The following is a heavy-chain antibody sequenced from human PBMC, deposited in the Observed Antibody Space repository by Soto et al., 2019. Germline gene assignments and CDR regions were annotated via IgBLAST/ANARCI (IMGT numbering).Heavy chain of an antibody. D-gene: IGHD2-21*02. J-gene: IGHJ4*02. CDR1: GYTFTSYA. CDR3: ARALVVVTEPDY. Sequence: QVQLVQSGAEEKKPGASVKVSCKASGYTFTSYAMHWVRQAPGQRLEWMGWINAGNGNTKYAQKFQGRVTITRDTTASTAYMDLRTVSSADTYVDCWARALVVVTEPDYWGQGSLVTVSS. CDR2: INAGNGNT. V-gene: IGHV1-3*05.